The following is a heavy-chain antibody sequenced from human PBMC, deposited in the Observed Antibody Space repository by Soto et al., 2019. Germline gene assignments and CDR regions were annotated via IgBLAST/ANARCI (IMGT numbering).Heavy chain of an antibody. V-gene: IGHV3-11*06. Sequence: QVPLVESGGGLVKPGGSLRLSCAASGFTFSDYYMSWIRQAPGKGLEWVSYISGRNTYTNYADSVKGRFTVSRDNAKSSLFLEMNSLRVEDAAVYYCARDGGEIIPAAIGGGYGMDVWGQGTTVIVSS. CDR2: ISGRNTYT. CDR3: ARDGGEIIPAAIGGGYGMDV. CDR1: GFTFSDYY. D-gene: IGHD2-2*01. J-gene: IGHJ6*02.